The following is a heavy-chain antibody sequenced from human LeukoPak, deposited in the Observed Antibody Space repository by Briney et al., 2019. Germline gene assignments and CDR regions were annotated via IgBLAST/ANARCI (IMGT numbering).Heavy chain of an antibody. J-gene: IGHJ6*03. CDR1: GGSFSGYC. CDR2: INHSGST. Sequence: SETLSLTCAVYGGSFSGYCWSWIRQPPGKGLEWIGEINHSGSTNYNPSLKSRVTISVDTSKNQFSLKLSSVTAADTAVYYCARGGRVTRRYYMDVWGKGTTVTVSS. D-gene: IGHD4-23*01. V-gene: IGHV4-34*01. CDR3: ARGGRVTRRYYMDV.